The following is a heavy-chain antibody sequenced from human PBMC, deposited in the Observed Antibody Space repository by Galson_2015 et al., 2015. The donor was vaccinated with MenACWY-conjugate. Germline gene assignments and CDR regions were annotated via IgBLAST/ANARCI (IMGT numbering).Heavy chain of an antibody. CDR3: ASDRGFYCSRNDCYSPY. V-gene: IGHV3-7*03. D-gene: IGHD2-2*01. CDR1: GFIFNNYW. CDR2: IKQDGSEK. Sequence: SLRLSCAASGFIFNNYWMSWVRQVPGKGPEWVANIKQDGSEKYYVDSMRGRFTISRDNAKNSLYLQMNSLRAEDTAVYYCASDRGFYCSRNDCYSPYWGQGTLVTVSS. J-gene: IGHJ4*02.